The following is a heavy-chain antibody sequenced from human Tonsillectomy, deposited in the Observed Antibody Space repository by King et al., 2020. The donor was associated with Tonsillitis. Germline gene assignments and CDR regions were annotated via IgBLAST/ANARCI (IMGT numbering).Heavy chain of an antibody. V-gene: IGHV3-20*04. CDR2: IIWNGGST. J-gene: IGHJ4*02. Sequence: DVQLVESGGGVVRPGGSLRLSCAASGFTFGDYGMSWVRQAPGKELEWVSGIIWNGGSTDYADSVKGRFTISRDNAKNSLYLQMNSLRAEDTALYYCARDPGVATIWDRPIDYWGQGTLVTVSS. CDR1: GFTFGDYG. D-gene: IGHD5-12*01. CDR3: ARDPGVATIWDRPIDY.